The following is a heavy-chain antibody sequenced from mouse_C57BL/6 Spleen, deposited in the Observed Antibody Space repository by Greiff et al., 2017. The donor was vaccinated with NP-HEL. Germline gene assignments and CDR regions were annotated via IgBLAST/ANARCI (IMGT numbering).Heavy chain of an antibody. J-gene: IGHJ3*01. CDR2: IWGDGST. Sequence: QVQLKESGPGLVAPSQCLSITCTASGFSFTSYGVRWVRQPPGKGLEWLGVIWGDGSTNYHTALISRLSISKDNSNSQVFLKLNSLQTDDTAAYYNAKRRAQATAWYAYWGQGTLVTVSA. D-gene: IGHD3-2*02. CDR3: AKRRAQATAWYAY. CDR1: GFSFTSYG. V-gene: IGHV2-3*01.